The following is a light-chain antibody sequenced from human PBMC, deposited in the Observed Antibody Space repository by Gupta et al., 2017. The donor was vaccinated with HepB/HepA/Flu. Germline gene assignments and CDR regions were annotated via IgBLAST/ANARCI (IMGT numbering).Light chain of an antibody. Sequence: HSVLTPPPSTSGTPGQRVTISCSGGGSNIGRNFVYRYQQLPGTAPKLRSSRDNQRPSGVPDRVSGSKSGTSDFLAISGLRSEDEADYDCEAWDDSLRLLFGGGTKMTVL. V-gene: IGLV1-47*01. J-gene: IGLJ2*01. CDR3: EAWDDSLRLL. CDR2: RDN. CDR1: GSNIGRNF.